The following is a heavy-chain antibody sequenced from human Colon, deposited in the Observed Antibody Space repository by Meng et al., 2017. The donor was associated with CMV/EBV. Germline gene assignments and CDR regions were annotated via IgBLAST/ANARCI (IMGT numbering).Heavy chain of an antibody. Sequence: GESLKISCAASGLTFTSFAMHWVRQAPGKGLEWVANIKQDGSEKYYVDSVKGRFTISRDNAKNSLYLQMNSLRAEDTAVYYCARDLWDWNYLYYYYYYGMDVWGQGTTVTVSS. D-gene: IGHD1-7*01. CDR2: IKQDGSEK. CDR1: GLTFTSFA. V-gene: IGHV3-7*01. CDR3: ARDLWDWNYLYYYYYYGMDV. J-gene: IGHJ6*02.